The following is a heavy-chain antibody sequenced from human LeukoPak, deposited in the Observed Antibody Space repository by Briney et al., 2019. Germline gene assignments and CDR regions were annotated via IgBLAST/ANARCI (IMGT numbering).Heavy chain of an antibody. J-gene: IGHJ5*02. CDR2: MNPNSGNT. CDR1: GYTFTSYD. V-gene: IGHV1-8*01. CDR3: ARSYDYIWGSYRSCWFDP. Sequence: ASVKVSCKASGYTFTSYDINWVRQATGQGLEWMGWMNPNSGNTGYAQKFQGRVTMTRNTSISTAYMELSSLRSEDTAVCYCARSYDYIWGSYRSCWFDPWGQGTLVTVSS. D-gene: IGHD3-16*01.